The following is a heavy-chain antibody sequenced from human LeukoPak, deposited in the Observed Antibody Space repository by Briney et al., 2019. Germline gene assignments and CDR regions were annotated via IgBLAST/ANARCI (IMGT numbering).Heavy chain of an antibody. CDR3: ALGYYGSGSYYGFNWFDP. CDR1: GGTFSSYA. D-gene: IGHD3-10*01. CDR2: IIPIFGTA. Sequence: ASVKVSCKASGGTFSSYAISWVRQAPGQGLEWMGGIIPIFGTANYAQKFQGRVTITADESTSTAYMELSSLRSEDTAVYYCALGYYGSGSYYGFNWFDPWGQGTLVTVSS. V-gene: IGHV1-69*01. J-gene: IGHJ5*02.